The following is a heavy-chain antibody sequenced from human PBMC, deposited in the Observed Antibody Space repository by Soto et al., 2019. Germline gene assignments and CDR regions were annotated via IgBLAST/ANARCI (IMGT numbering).Heavy chain of an antibody. D-gene: IGHD1-26*01. J-gene: IGHJ6*02. V-gene: IGHV3-15*01. CDR3: STYIGIYGLDI. CDR1: RFSFTNAW. CDR2: IKSKTDGGTA. Sequence: EVQLVESGGGFVQPGGSLRLSCVASRFSFTNAWKSRVRHAPGKGPEWVGRIKSKTDGGTADYATPVKGRFTISRDDSQNTLYLHMGSLKTEDTALYHCSTYIGIYGLDIWGQGTTVTVSS.